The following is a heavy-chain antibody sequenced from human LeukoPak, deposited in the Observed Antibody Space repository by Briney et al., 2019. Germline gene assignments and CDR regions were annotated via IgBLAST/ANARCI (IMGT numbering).Heavy chain of an antibody. CDR1: GFTFSDYY. J-gene: IGHJ5*02. CDR3: ARDPTGALGYCSGGSCYSRGNWFDP. CDR2: ISGSGSTI. Sequence: PGGSLRLSCAASGFTFSDYYMSWIRQAPGKGLEWVSYISGSGSTIYYADSVKGRFTISRDNAKNSLYLQMNSLRAEDTAVYYCARDPTGALGYCSGGSCYSRGNWFDPWGQGTLVTVSS. V-gene: IGHV3-11*01. D-gene: IGHD2-15*01.